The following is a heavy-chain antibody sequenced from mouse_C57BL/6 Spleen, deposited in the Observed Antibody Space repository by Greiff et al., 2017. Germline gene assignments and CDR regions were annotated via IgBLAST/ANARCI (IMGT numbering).Heavy chain of an antibody. CDR3: ARDGNYLDY. V-gene: IGHV1-80*01. CDR1: GYAFSSYW. CDR2: IYPGDGDT. Sequence: VQLQESGAELVKPGASVKISCKASGYAFSSYWMNWVKQRPEKGLEWIGQIYPGDGDTNYNGKFKGKATLTADKSSSTAYMQLSSLTSEDSAVYFCARDGNYLDYWGQGTTLTVSS. J-gene: IGHJ2*01. D-gene: IGHD2-1*01.